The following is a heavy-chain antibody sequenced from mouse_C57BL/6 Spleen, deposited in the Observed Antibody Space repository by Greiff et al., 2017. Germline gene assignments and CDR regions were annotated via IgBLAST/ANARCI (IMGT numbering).Heavy chain of an antibody. J-gene: IGHJ2*01. V-gene: IGHV1-15*01. CDR2: IDPETGGT. D-gene: IGHD1-1*01. CDR3: TRSGITTVVDYFDY. Sequence: QVQLQQSGAELVRPGASVTLSCKASGYTFTDYEMHWVKQTPVHGLEWIGAIDPETGGTAYNQKFKGKAILTADKASSKAYMELRSLTSEDSAVYYCTRSGITTVVDYFDYWGQGTTLTVSS. CDR1: GYTFTDYE.